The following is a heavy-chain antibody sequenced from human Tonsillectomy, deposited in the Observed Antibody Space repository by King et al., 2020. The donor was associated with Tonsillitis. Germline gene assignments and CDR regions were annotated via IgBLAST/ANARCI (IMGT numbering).Heavy chain of an antibody. CDR1: RFTFNSFG. J-gene: IGHJ6*02. V-gene: IGHV3-30*02. D-gene: IGHD6-6*01. CDR3: AKAGSPYSRSFFVMEF. Sequence: VQLVESGGGVVQPGGSLRLSCAASRFTFNSFGMHWVRQAPGKGLEWVAFTQYDGTNKDYGDSVKGRFTISRDNSKNTLYLQMNSLGPEDTAVYYCAKAGSPYSRSFFVMEFWGHGTTVTVSS. CDR2: TQYDGTNK.